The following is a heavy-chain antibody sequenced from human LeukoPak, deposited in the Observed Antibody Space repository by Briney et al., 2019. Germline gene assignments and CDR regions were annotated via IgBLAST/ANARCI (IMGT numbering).Heavy chain of an antibody. CDR3: AKEDEYDDSGYPFDC. V-gene: IGHV3-30*09. D-gene: IGHD3-22*01. Sequence: GGSLRLSCAASGFTFSSYAMHWVRQAPGKGLEWVAVISRDGSNKYYIDSVKGRFAFSRDNSKHTLFLQMNSLRAEDAGVYYCAKEDEYDDSGYPFDCWGQGTLVTVSS. J-gene: IGHJ4*02. CDR2: ISRDGSNK. CDR1: GFTFSSYA.